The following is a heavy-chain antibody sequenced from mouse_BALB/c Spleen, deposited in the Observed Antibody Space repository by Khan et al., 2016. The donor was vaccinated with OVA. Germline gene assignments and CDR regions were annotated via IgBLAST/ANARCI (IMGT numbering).Heavy chain of an antibody. CDR1: GFSLTDHG. CDR2: LWGGGST. Sequence: QVQLKESGPGLVAPSQSLSITCTVSGFSLTDHGVSWIRQPPGKGLEWLGVLWGGGSTYYNSVLKSRLSISKDNSKSQVFLKMNSLQTDDTAMYYCAKQIWSPYYGMDYWGQGTSVTVSS. CDR3: AKQIWSPYYGMDY. D-gene: IGHD1-1*02. V-gene: IGHV2-6-5*01. J-gene: IGHJ4*01.